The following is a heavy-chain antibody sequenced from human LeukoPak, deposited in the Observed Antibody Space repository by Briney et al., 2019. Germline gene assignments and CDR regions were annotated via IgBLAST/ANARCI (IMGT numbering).Heavy chain of an antibody. V-gene: IGHV3-30*18. Sequence: PGGSLRLSCAASGLSFSSNGMHWVRQAPGKGLEWVAVISNDGIDKYYGDSVKGRFTISSDNSKNTLYLQMNSLRPEDTAVYYCAKVVGWDLFKDAFDIWGQGTMVIVSS. D-gene: IGHD3-10*01. J-gene: IGHJ3*02. CDR1: GLSFSSNG. CDR2: ISNDGIDK. CDR3: AKVVGWDLFKDAFDI.